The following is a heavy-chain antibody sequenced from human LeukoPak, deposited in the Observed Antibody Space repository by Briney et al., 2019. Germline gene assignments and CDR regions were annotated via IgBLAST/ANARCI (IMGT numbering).Heavy chain of an antibody. CDR1: EFTFSSYW. Sequence: GGSLRLSCAASEFTFSSYWMNWVRQAPGKGLEWVAHINQDGSEKYYVDSVKGRFAISRDNTRNSLYLQMNSLRAEDTAVYYCARGRGPTAAYYYYGMDVWGQGTTVTVSS. D-gene: IGHD6-25*01. V-gene: IGHV3-7*03. CDR2: INQDGSEK. J-gene: IGHJ6*02. CDR3: ARGRGPTAAYYYYGMDV.